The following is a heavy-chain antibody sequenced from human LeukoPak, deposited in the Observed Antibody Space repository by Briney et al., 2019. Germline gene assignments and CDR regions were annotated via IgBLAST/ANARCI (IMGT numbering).Heavy chain of an antibody. J-gene: IGHJ5*02. CDR2: VFASGSVF. D-gene: IGHD4-17*01. Sequence: TGGSLRLSCAASGFTFSGYAMAWVRQAPGKGLEWLSGVFASGSVFSYADSVKGRFTVSRDKSKDTLYLQMKSLRVDDTAIYFCAKDLNYGDGRWEFDVWGQGTQVSVS. CDR3: AKDLNYGDGRWEFDV. CDR1: GFTFSGYA. V-gene: IGHV3-23*05.